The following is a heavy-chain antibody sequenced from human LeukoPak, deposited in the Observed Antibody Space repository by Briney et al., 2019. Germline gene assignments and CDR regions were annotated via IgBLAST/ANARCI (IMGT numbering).Heavy chain of an antibody. CDR1: GFTFSGYW. Sequence: GGSLRLSCAASGFTFSGYWMHWVRQAPGKGLVWVSHINSDGGSTIYADSVKGRFTISRDNAKNTLYLQMNSLRAEDTAVYYCARDRGYVQDVWGQGITVTVSS. CDR2: INSDGGST. V-gene: IGHV3-74*01. J-gene: IGHJ6*02. CDR3: ARDRGYVQDV. D-gene: IGHD3-10*01.